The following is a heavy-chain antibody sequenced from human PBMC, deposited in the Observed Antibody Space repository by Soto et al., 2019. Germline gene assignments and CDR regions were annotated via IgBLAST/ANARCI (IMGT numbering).Heavy chain of an antibody. J-gene: IGHJ4*02. V-gene: IGHV4-59*12. CDR1: GGSISSYY. D-gene: IGHD5-12*01. CDR2: IYYSGST. CDR3: ASSSTSYYSGLDY. Sequence: SETLSLTCTVSGGSISSYYWSWIRQPPGKGLEWIGYIYYSGSTNYNPSLKSRVTISVDTSKNQFSLKLSSVIAADTAVYYCASSSTSYYSGLDYWGQGTLVTVSS.